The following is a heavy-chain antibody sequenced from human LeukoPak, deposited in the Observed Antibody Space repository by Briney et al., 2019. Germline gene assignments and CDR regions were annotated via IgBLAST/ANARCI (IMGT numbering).Heavy chain of an antibody. Sequence: GGSLRLSCAASGFTFSSFAMNWVRQAPGKGLEWVSYINSAASTGYYADSVKGRFTISRDSAKNLLYLQMNSLRGEDTAVYYCARDVSYYGGDWFDPWGQGTLVTVSS. CDR2: INSAASTG. V-gene: IGHV3-48*03. J-gene: IGHJ5*02. D-gene: IGHD4-23*01. CDR1: GFTFSSFA. CDR3: ARDVSYYGGDWFDP.